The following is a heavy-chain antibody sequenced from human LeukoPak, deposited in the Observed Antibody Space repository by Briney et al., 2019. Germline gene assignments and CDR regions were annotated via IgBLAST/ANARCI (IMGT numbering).Heavy chain of an antibody. CDR2: IYPGDSDT. D-gene: IGHD6-19*01. CDR3: ARRGSSGWTNYFGY. Sequence: WNRQTPGKGLEWMGIIYPGDSDTRYSPSFQGQVTISADKSISTAYLQWSSLKSSDTAMYFCARRGSSGWTNYFGYWGQGTLVTVSS. J-gene: IGHJ4*02. V-gene: IGHV5-51*01.